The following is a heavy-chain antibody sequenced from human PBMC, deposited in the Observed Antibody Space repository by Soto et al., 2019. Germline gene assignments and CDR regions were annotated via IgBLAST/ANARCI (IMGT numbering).Heavy chain of an antibody. CDR1: GGTFSSYA. CDR2: IIPIFGTA. D-gene: IGHD2-2*01. CDR3: AREGGIYCSRIKCGMDV. J-gene: IGHJ6*02. Sequence: QVQLVQSGAEVKKPGSSVKVSCKASGGTFSSYAISWVRQAPGQGLEWMGGIIPIFGTANYAQKFQGRVTITADKSTSTAYMELSSLRSEDTAVYYCAREGGIYCSRIKCGMDVWGQGTTVTVSS. V-gene: IGHV1-69*06.